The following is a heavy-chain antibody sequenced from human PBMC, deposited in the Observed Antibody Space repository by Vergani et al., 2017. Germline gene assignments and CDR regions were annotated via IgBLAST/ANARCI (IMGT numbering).Heavy chain of an antibody. CDR1: GFSFRGHG. Sequence: QVHLVESGGGVVQPGRSLTLSCVASGFSFRGHGMHWVRQAPVKGLGGVAMISYDGDRRDYGDFAKGRFTISRDSSKTVYLQMNSLRVEDTAMYFCAKDLSYSTACPHFDSRGQGTLVTVSS. J-gene: IGHJ4*02. D-gene: IGHD4-11*01. CDR2: ISYDGDRR. CDR3: AKDLSYSTACPHFDS. V-gene: IGHV3-30*18.